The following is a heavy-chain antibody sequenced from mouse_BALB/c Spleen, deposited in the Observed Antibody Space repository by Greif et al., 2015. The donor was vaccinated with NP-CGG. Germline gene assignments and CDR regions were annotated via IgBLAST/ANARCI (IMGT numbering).Heavy chain of an antibody. CDR3: ARYDYAMDY. J-gene: IGHJ4*01. Sequence: EVQGVESGGGLVQPGGSRKLSCAASGFTFSSFGMHWVRQAPEKGLEWVAYISSGSSTIYYADTVKGRFTISRDNPKNTLFLQMTSLRSEDTAMYYCARYDYAMDYWGQGTSVTVSS. V-gene: IGHV5-17*02. CDR2: ISSGSSTI. CDR1: GFTFSSFG.